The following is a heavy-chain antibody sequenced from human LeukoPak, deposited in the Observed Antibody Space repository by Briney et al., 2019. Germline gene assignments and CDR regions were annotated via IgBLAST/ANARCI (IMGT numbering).Heavy chain of an antibody. J-gene: IGHJ4*02. CDR2: INPNRGGT. Sequence: ASVKVSCKASGYTFTDYYMHWVRQAPGQGLEWMGWINPNRGGTNYAQKFQGRVTMTRDTSISTAYMELSRLRSDDTAVYYCARDIGVPAATYYFDYWGQGTLVTVSS. D-gene: IGHD2-2*01. CDR1: GYTFTDYY. CDR3: ARDIGVPAATYYFDY. V-gene: IGHV1-2*02.